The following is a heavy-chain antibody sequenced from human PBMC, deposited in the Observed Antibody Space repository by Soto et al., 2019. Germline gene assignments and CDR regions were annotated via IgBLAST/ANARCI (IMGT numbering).Heavy chain of an antibody. CDR3: ARTFAPELSDLELLFEPFYYYGMYV. J-gene: IGHJ6*02. CDR1: GYSFTSYW. V-gene: IGHV5-51*01. D-gene: IGHD3-3*01. CDR2: IYPGDSDT. Sequence: PGESLKISCKGSGYSFTSYWIGWVRQMPGKGLEWMGIIYPGDSDTRYSPSFQGQVTISADKSISTAYLQWSSLKASDTAMYYCARTFAPELSDLELLFEPFYYYGMYVWGQGTTVTVSS.